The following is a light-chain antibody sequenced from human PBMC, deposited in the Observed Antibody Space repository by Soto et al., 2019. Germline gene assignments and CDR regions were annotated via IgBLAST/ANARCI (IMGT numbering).Light chain of an antibody. CDR1: SSDIGAYDY. V-gene: IGLV2-14*01. CDR2: EVN. Sequence: QSALTQPASLSGSPGQSITISCTGTSSDIGAYDYVSWFQQHPGKAPKLMISEVNNRPSGVSNRFSGSKSGNTAYLTISGLQAEDEADYYCQSYDSSLSAYVFGTGTKLTVL. J-gene: IGLJ1*01. CDR3: QSYDSSLSAYV.